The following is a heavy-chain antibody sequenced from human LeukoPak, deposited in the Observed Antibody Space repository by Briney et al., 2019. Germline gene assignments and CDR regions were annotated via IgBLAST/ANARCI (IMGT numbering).Heavy chain of an antibody. V-gene: IGHV3-73*01. CDR3: SGGGPRGTYFIDN. J-gene: IGHJ4*02. D-gene: IGHD1-26*01. Sequence: GGSLRLSCAASGFTFSGSTIHWVRQASGKGLEWVGRIGTKAVNYATTYTESVKGRFTISRDDSKNTAYLQMNSLKTEDTAAYFCSGGGPRGTYFIDNWGQGTLISVSS. CDR2: IGTKAVNYAT. CDR1: GFTFSGST.